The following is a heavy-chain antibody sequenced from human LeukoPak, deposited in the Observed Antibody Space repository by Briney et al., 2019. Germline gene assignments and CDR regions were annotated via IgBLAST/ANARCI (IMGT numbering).Heavy chain of an antibody. Sequence: GGSLRLSCAASGFTFSSYAMSWVRQAPGKGLEWVSAISGSGGSTYYADSVKGRFTISRDNSKNTLYLQMNSLRAGDTAVYYCAKGNAVTDYFDYWGQGTLVTVSS. CDR1: GFTFSSYA. D-gene: IGHD4-17*01. J-gene: IGHJ4*02. CDR2: ISGSGGST. V-gene: IGHV3-23*01. CDR3: AKGNAVTDYFDY.